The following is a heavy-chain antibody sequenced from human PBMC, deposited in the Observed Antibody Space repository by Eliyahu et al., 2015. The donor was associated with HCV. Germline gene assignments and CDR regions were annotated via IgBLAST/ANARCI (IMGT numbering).Heavy chain of an antibody. CDR3: AREKGEGYNSIPLSDL. V-gene: IGHV3-30*03. J-gene: IGHJ4*02. CDR2: LSHDGRAE. CDR1: GFPFSSFG. Sequence: QVHLVESGGGVVQPGRSLRLSCAGSGFPFSSFGMPWVRQAPGKGLEGVAVLSHDGRAEYYADSVKGRFTISRDNSMNTVSLQMNSLRGDDTGVYYCAREKGEGYNSIPLSDLWGQGTLVIVSS. D-gene: IGHD5-24*01.